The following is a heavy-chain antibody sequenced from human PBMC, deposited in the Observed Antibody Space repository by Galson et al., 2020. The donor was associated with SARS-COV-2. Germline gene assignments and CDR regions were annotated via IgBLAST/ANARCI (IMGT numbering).Heavy chain of an antibody. V-gene: IGHV4-38-2*02. CDR2: VYPSGTT. CDR1: GYSVSTTNY. Sequence: SLTLSLTCTVSGYSVSTTNYWGWVRQPPGRGLEWIGSVYPSGTTYYNPSLKSRVTISVDTSKNQFSLRLDSVTAADTALYYCARQGVNMIVLVTVPGWYFDLWGRGTLVTVSS. D-gene: IGHD3-22*01. CDR3: ARQGVNMIVLVTVPGWYFDL. J-gene: IGHJ2*01.